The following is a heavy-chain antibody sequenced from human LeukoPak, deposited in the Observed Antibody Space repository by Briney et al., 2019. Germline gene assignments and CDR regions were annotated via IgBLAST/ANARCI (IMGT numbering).Heavy chain of an antibody. J-gene: IGHJ6*02. V-gene: IGHV3-30*18. CDR3: AKDKDFWSGYYRGLPYYYGMDV. CDR2: ISYDGSNK. CDR1: GFTFSSYG. Sequence: PGGSLRLSCAASGFTFSSYGMHWVRQAPGKGLEWVAVISYDGSNKEYADSVKGRFTTSRDNAKNTVYLQMNSPRAEDTAVYYCAKDKDFWSGYYRGLPYYYGMDVWGQGTTVTVSS. D-gene: IGHD3-3*01.